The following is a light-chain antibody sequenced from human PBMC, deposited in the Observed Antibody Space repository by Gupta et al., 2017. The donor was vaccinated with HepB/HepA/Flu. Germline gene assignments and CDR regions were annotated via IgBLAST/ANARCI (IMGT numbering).Light chain of an antibody. CDR1: SGYSSYK. J-gene: IGLJ3*02. V-gene: IGLV9-49*01. CDR2: AGTARIVV. CDR3: GADHGSASNFVWV. Sequence: QPALTQPPSASASLGDSVALTCTLTSGYSSYKVAWYQQRPGKGPRFGKRAGTARIVVSKGDGIPDPFSVFGSAVNRYLTINNLHESDERDYHYGADHGSASNFVWVFGGGTKLTVL.